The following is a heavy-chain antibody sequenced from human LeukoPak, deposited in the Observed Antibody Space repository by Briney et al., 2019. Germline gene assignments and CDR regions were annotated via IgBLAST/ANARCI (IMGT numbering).Heavy chain of an antibody. CDR3: ASHLTIITGLSFDY. D-gene: IGHD4-11*01. Sequence: KPSETLSLTCTISGGSIRSDDYFWSWIRQPPGKGLEWIGYIFHSGSTYYTPSLTSRVTISVDTSKNQFSLKLSSVTAADTAVYYCASHLTIITGLSFDYWGQGTLVTVSS. V-gene: IGHV4-30-4*08. J-gene: IGHJ4*02. CDR2: IFHSGST. CDR1: GGSIRSDDYF.